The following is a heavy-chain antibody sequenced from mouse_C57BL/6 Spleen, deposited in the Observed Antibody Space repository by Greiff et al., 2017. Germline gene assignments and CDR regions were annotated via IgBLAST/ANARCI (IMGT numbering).Heavy chain of an antibody. J-gene: IGHJ1*03. CDR1: GFTFSDYY. V-gene: IGHV5-16*01. D-gene: IGHD1-1*01. CDR3: AREGRYYYGSSPYWYFDV. Sequence: DVKLVESEGGLVQPGSSMKLSCTASGFTFSDYYMAWVRQVPEKGLEWVANINYDGSSTYYLDSLKSRFIISRDNAKNILYLQMSSLKSEDTATYYCAREGRYYYGSSPYWYFDVWGTGTTVTVSS. CDR2: INYDGSST.